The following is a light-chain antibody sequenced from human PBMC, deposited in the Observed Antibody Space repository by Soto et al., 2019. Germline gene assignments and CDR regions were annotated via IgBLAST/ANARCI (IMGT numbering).Light chain of an antibody. J-gene: IGLJ1*01. V-gene: IGLV1-40*01. CDR3: QSYDSTLSARYV. CDR1: SSNIGAGYV. CDR2: GNI. Sequence: QAVVTQPPSVSGAPGQRVTISCTGSSSNIGAGYVVHWYQQRPGTAPKLLIFGNINRPSGVPDRFSGSKSGTSASLAITGLQAEDEGDYYCQSYDSTLSARYVFGTGTKLTVL.